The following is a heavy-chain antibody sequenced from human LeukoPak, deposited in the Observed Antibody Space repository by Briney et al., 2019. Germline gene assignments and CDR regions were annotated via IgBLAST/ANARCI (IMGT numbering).Heavy chain of an antibody. J-gene: IGHJ4*02. CDR3: AKDYGYDSSGYYDY. CDR2: ISWNSGSI. V-gene: IGHV3-9*01. CDR1: GFTFDDYA. Sequence: GGSLRLSCAASGFTFDDYAMHWVRQAPGKGLEWVSGISWNSGSIGYADSVKGRFTISRDNAKNSLYLQMNSLRAEDTALYYCAKDYGYDSSGYYDYWGRGTLVTVSS. D-gene: IGHD3-22*01.